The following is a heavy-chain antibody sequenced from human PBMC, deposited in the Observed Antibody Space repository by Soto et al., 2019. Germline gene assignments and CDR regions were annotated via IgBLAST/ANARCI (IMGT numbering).Heavy chain of an antibody. CDR3: AQTTATVTSFDAFDI. Sequence: QVQLQQWGAGLLKPSETLSLTCAVYGGSFSGYYWSWIRQPPGKGLEWIGEINHSGSTNYNPSLKSRVTISVDTSKNQFSLKLSSVTAADTAVYYCAQTTATVTSFDAFDIWGQGTMVTVSS. J-gene: IGHJ3*02. V-gene: IGHV4-34*01. D-gene: IGHD4-4*01. CDR1: GGSFSGYY. CDR2: INHSGST.